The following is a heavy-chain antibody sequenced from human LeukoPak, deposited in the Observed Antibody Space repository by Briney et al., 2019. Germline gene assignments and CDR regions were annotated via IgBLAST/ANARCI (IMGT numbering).Heavy chain of an antibody. Sequence: GGSLRLSCAASGFTFSSYAMSWVRQAPGKGLEWVSAISGSGGSTYYADSVKGRFTISRDNSKNTLYLQMNSLRAEDTAVCYCAKVSKPAGTTKYYFDYWGQGTLVTVSS. J-gene: IGHJ4*02. CDR2: ISGSGGST. V-gene: IGHV3-23*01. CDR1: GFTFSSYA. D-gene: IGHD6-19*01. CDR3: AKVSKPAGTTKYYFDY.